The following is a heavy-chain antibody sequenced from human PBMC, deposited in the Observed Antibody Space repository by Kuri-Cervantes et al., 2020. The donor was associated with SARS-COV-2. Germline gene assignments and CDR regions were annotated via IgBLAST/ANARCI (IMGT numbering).Heavy chain of an antibody. CDR3: ASPRGYSGYEGFDY. CDR2: IYHSGST. Sequence: GSLRLSCTVSGGSISSYYWGWIRQPPGKGLEWIGSIYHSGSTYYNPSLRSRVTISVDTSKNQFSLKLSSVTAADTAVYYCASPRGYSGYEGFDYWGQGTLVTVSS. D-gene: IGHD5-12*01. J-gene: IGHJ4*02. CDR1: GGSISSYY. V-gene: IGHV4-38-2*02.